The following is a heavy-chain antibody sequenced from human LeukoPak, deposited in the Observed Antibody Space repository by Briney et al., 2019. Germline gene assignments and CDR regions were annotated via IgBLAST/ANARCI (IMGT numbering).Heavy chain of an antibody. J-gene: IGHJ4*02. CDR3: ARDRGYSGYDYDY. CDR1: GFTVSSNY. Sequence: GGSLRLSCVASGFTVSSNYMSWVRQAPGKGLEWVSVIYSGGSTYYADSVKGRFTISRDNSKNTLYLQMNSLRAEDTAVYYCARDRGYSGYDYDYWGQGTLVTVSS. D-gene: IGHD5-12*01. V-gene: IGHV3-66*01. CDR2: IYSGGST.